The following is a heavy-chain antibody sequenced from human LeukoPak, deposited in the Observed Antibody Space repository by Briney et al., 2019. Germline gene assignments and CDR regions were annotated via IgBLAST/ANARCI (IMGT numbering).Heavy chain of an antibody. D-gene: IGHD2-15*01. V-gene: IGHV4-59*12. J-gene: IGHJ4*02. Sequence: PSETLSLTCTVSGGSISSYFWSWIRQPPGKGLEWIGYIYDSGSTNYNPSLKSRVTISVDTSKNRFSLKLSSVTAADTAVYYCAREPSGDVVVVAATRSWGQGTLVTVSS. CDR2: IYDSGST. CDR3: AREPSGDVVVVAATRS. CDR1: GGSISSYF.